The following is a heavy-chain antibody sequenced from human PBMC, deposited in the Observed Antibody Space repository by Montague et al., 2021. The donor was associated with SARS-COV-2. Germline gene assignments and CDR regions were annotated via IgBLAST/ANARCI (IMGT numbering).Heavy chain of an antibody. J-gene: IGHJ4*02. CDR2: IYYSGST. CDR1: GYSISSSNW. CDR3: VGKTSGYLPFDD. V-gene: IGHV4-28*01. Sequence: SETLSLTCAVSGYSISSSNWWGWIRPPPGKGLEWIGYIYYSGSTYYTPSLKSRVTMSMDTYKNQFSLKLTSVTAVATAVYYCVGKTSGYLPFDDWGQGTLVTVSS. D-gene: IGHD3-22*01.